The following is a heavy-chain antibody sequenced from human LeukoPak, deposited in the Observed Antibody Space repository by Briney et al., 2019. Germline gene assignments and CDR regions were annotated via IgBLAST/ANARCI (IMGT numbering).Heavy chain of an antibody. CDR1: GFIFASYG. CDR2: ISAGSSNT. V-gene: IGHV3-48*01. J-gene: IGHJ4*02. CDR3: SRSAVQANTPFYFDF. D-gene: IGHD1-26*01. Sequence: GGSLRLSCSASGFIFASYGMNWVRQAPGSGLQWVAYISAGSSNTFYADSVKGRFTISRDDADNFLHLQMNSLSAEDTAVYYCSRSAVQANTPFYFDFWGQGALVTVSS.